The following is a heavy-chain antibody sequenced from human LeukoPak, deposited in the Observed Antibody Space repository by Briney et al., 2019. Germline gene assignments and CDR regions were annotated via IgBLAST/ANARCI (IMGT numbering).Heavy chain of an antibody. D-gene: IGHD4-11*01. CDR3: ARDVLGDPYSNYPRANYYYYYYMDV. CDR2: IYHSGST. V-gene: IGHV4-30-2*01. CDR1: GGSISSGGYY. J-gene: IGHJ6*03. Sequence: SETLSLTCTVSGGSISSGGYYWSWIRQPPGKGLEWIGYIYHSGSTYYNPSLKSRVTISVDRSKNQFSLKLSSVTAADTAVYYCARDVLGDPYSNYPRANYYYYYYMDVWGRGTTVTVSS.